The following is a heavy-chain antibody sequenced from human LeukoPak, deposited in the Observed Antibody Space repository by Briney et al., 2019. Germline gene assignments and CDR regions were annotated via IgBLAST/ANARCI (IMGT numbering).Heavy chain of an antibody. CDR1: GFTVSSNY. D-gene: IGHD4-17*01. CDR3: ARAPSVTIWQSDY. CDR2: IYSGGNT. Sequence: GGSLRLSCAASGFTVSSNYISWVRQAPGKGLEWVSVIYSGGNTYYADSVKGRFTISRDNSKNTLYLQMNSLRADDTAVYYCARAPSVTIWQSDYWGQGTLVTVSS. J-gene: IGHJ4*02. V-gene: IGHV3-66*01.